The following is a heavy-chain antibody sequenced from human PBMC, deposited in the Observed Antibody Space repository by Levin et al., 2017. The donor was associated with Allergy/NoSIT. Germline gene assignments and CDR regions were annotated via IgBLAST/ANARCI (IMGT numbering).Heavy chain of an antibody. CDR3: AKVITGTSSGIDY. CDR1: GFTFSSYA. D-gene: IGHD1-14*01. Sequence: AGGSLRLSCAASGFTFSSYAMSWVRQAPGKSLEWVSGFSGNGGTIDYADSVKGRFDISRDDSKNILFLRMNNLRAEDTAVYYCAKVITGTSSGIDYWGQGTLVTVSS. CDR2: FSGNGGTI. V-gene: IGHV3-23*01. J-gene: IGHJ4*02.